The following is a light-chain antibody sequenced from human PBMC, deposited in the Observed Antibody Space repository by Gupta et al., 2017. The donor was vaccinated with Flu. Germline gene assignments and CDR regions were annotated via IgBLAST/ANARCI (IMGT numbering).Light chain of an antibody. CDR1: QSVLYSSNNKNY. V-gene: IGKV4-1*01. CDR3: QQYYSTPPYS. CDR2: WAS. J-gene: IGKJ2*03. Sequence: IVMTKSPDSLAVSLGERAPINCKSSQSVLYSSNNKNYLAWYQQKPGQPPKLLIYWASTRESGVPDRFSGSGSGTDFTLTISSLQAEDVAVYYCQQYYSTPPYSFGQGTKLEIK.